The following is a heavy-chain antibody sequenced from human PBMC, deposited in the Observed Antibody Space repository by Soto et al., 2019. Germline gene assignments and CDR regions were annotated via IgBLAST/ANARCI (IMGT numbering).Heavy chain of an antibody. CDR1: GFTFSSYA. J-gene: IGHJ6*03. CDR3: AKGQPLLFGHYYYMDV. CDR2: ISGSGGST. Sequence: GGSLRLSCAASGFTFSSYAMSWVRQAPGKGLEWVSAISGSGGSTYYADSVKGRFTISRDNSKNTLYLQMNSLRAEDTAVYYCAKGQPLLFGHYYYMDVWGKGTTVTVSS. D-gene: IGHD2-21*02. V-gene: IGHV3-23*01.